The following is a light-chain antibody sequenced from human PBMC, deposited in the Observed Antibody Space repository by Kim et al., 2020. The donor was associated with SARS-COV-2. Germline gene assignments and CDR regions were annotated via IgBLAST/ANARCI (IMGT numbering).Light chain of an antibody. CDR2: YAS. V-gene: IGKV6-21*01. Sequence: VTPKEKVTITCRASQSIGSSLHWYQQKPGQSPKLLIKYASQSFSGVPSRLSGSGSGTDFTLTISSLEAEDAATYYCHQSGGLPHTFGQGTKLEI. J-gene: IGKJ2*01. CDR3: HQSGGLPHT. CDR1: QSIGSS.